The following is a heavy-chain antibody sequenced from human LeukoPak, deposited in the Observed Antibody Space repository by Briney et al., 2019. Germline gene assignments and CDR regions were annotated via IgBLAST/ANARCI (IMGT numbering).Heavy chain of an antibody. CDR3: ARGLPAATHYYYYYMDV. CDR2: MNPNSGNT. V-gene: IGHV1-8*03. J-gene: IGHJ6*03. D-gene: IGHD2-2*01. CDR1: GYTFTSYD. Sequence: ASVKVSCKASGYTFTSYDINLVRQATGQGLEWMGWMNPNSGNTGYAQRFQGRVTITRNTSISTAYMGLSSLRSEDTAVYYCARGLPAATHYYYYYMDVWGKGTTVTVSS.